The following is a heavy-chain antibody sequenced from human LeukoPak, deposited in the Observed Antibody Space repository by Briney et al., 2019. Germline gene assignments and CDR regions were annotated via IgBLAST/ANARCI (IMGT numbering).Heavy chain of an antibody. CDR3: ARRVPSGFVDS. D-gene: IGHD5-12*01. J-gene: IGHJ4*02. CDR2: IYYSGST. CDR1: GGSISSSSYY. Sequence: SETLSLTCTVSGGSISSSSYYWGWIRQPPGKGLEWIGSIYYSGSTYYNPSLKSRVTISVDTSKNQFSLKLSSVTAADTAMYYCARRVPSGFVDSWGQGTLVTVSS. V-gene: IGHV4-39*01.